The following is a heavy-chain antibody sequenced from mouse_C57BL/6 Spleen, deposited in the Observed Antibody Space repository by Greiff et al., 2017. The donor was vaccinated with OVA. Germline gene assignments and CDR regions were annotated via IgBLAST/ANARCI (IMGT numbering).Heavy chain of an antibody. Sequence: QVQLKESGPGLVAPSQSLSVTCTASGFSLTSYGVSWVRQPPGQGLEWLGVIWGDGSTNYHSALISSLSISKDNYKGQVFLKLNSLQTDDAAAYYCAKEGSYGSSYNWYFDVWGTGTTVTVSS. J-gene: IGHJ1*03. CDR1: GFSLTSYG. CDR3: AKEGSYGSSYNWYFDV. V-gene: IGHV2-3*01. D-gene: IGHD1-1*01. CDR2: IWGDGST.